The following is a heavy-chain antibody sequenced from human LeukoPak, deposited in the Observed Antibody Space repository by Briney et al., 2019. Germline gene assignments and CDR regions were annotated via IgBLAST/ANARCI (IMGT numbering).Heavy chain of an antibody. V-gene: IGHV1-69*05. CDR1: GGTFSSYA. CDR3: ARDATGTPAGY. J-gene: IGHJ4*02. CDR2: IIPIFGTA. D-gene: IGHD1-1*01. Sequence: ASVKVSCKASGGTFSSYAISWVRQAPGQGLEWMGGIIPIFGTANYAQKFQGRVTITTDESTSTAYMELSSLRSEDTAVYYYARDATGTPAGYWGQGTLVTVSS.